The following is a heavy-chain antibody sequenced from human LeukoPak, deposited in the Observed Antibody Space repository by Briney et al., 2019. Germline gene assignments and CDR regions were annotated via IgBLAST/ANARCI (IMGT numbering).Heavy chain of an antibody. Sequence: SVKVSCKASGGTFSSYAISWVRQAPGQGLEWMGGIIPIFGTANYAQKLQGRVTITADKSTSTAYMELSSLRSEDTAVYYCASRGGYDFIGYWSDPWGQGTLVTVSS. CDR2: IIPIFGTA. J-gene: IGHJ5*02. V-gene: IGHV1-69*06. CDR1: GGTFSSYA. CDR3: ASRGGYDFIGYWSDP. D-gene: IGHD5-12*01.